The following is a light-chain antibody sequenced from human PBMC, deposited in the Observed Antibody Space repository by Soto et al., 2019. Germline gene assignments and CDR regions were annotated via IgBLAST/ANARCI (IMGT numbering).Light chain of an antibody. CDR1: QGISTW. Sequence: EIKMTQSPSSVSASVGDRVTITCRASQGISTWLAWYQQKAGKAPNLLIYGASNLHSGVPSRFSGSGSGTNFTLTISSLQPEDFATYYCPQANRFPFTFGQGTRLEIK. J-gene: IGKJ5*01. CDR2: GAS. V-gene: IGKV1-12*01. CDR3: PQANRFPFT.